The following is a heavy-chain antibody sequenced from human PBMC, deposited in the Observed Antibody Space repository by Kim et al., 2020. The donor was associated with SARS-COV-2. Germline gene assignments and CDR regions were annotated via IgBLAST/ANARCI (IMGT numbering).Heavy chain of an antibody. Sequence: GGSLRLSCAASGFSFSNYWMSWVRQAPGKGLEWVANIKEDGSEKSYVDSVKGRFTISRDNAKTSLYLQMNSLRAEDTAVYYCARGPTYCGGDCYLYFEYWGQGSLVTVSS. J-gene: IGHJ4*02. CDR2: IKEDGSEK. V-gene: IGHV3-7*01. D-gene: IGHD2-21*02. CDR1: GFSFSNYW. CDR3: ARGPTYCGGDCYLYFEY.